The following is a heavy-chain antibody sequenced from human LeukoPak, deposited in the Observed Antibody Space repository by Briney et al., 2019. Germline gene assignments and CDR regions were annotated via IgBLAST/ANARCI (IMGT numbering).Heavy chain of an antibody. J-gene: IGHJ6*03. Sequence: ASVKVSCKASGGTFSSYAISWVRQAPGQGLEWMGGIIPIFGTANYAQKFQGRVTITADKSTSTAYMELSSLRSEDTAVYYCAKGIADYYYYMDVWGKGTTVTVSS. CDR3: AKGIADYYYYMDV. D-gene: IGHD6-13*01. CDR2: IIPIFGTA. V-gene: IGHV1-69*06. CDR1: GGTFSSYA.